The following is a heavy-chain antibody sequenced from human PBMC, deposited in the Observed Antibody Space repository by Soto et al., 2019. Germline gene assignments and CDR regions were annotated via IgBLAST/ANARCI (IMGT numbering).Heavy chain of an antibody. D-gene: IGHD5-12*01. J-gene: IGHJ4*02. CDR2: IYYSGST. CDR1: GGSISSYD. Sequence: SETLSLTCTVSGGSISSYDWSWIRQPPGKGLEWIGYIYYSGSTNYNPSLKSRVTISVDTSKTQFSLKLSSVTAADTAVYYCARDRGYYFDYWGQGTLVTVSS. CDR3: ARDRGYYFDY. V-gene: IGHV4-59*12.